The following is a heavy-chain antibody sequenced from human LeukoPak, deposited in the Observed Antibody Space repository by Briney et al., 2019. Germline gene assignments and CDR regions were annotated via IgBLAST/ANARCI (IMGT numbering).Heavy chain of an antibody. J-gene: IGHJ4*02. V-gene: IGHV1-24*01. CDR2: FDPEDGEA. CDR1: GYTLTELS. Sequence: GASVKVSCKVSGYTLTELSMHWVRQAPRKGLEWMGGFDPEDGEAIYAQKFQGRVTMTEDTSTDTAYMELSSLRSEDTAVYYCATIVGAYFDYWGQGTLVTVSS. CDR3: ATIVGAYFDY. D-gene: IGHD1-26*01.